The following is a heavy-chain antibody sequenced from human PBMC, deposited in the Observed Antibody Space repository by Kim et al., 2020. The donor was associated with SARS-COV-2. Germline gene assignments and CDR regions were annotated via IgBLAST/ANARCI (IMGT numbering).Heavy chain of an antibody. V-gene: IGHV4-39*01. Sequence: PSREGRVTISVDTSKSQFSLKLSTVTAADAAIYYCARQGNVRPSTWYFDYWGQGALVTVSS. J-gene: IGHJ4*02. D-gene: IGHD2-2*01. CDR3: ARQGNVRPSTWYFDY.